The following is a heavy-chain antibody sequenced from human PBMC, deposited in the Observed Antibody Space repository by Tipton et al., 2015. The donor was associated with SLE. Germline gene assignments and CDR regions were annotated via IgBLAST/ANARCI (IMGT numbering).Heavy chain of an antibody. Sequence: LSCTVSGASVSSFCWNWIRQSPGKGLEWIACVCNSVSTNYDPSLKSRGTISVDTSKNHFSLELTSVTAADTAVYYCARQRLRLLSPLDAWGQGTTVTVSS. J-gene: IGHJ6*02. D-gene: IGHD3-10*01. CDR2: VCNSVST. CDR1: GASVSSFC. V-gene: IGHV4-59*08. CDR3: ARQRLRLLSPLDA.